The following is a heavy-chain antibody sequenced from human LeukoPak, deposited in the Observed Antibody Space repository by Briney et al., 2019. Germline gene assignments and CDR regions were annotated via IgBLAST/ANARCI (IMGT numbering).Heavy chain of an antibody. V-gene: IGHV4-4*07. J-gene: IGHJ5*02. CDR3: ARDRYDSVYTGFDP. CDR1: GGSISNYY. Sequence: PSETLSLPCTVSGGSISNYYWSWIRQPAGKGLEWFGRIYSSGSTVYNRPLKSRVTMSVDTSKNQSSLKLSSVTAADTAVYYCARDRYDSVYTGFDPWGQGTLVTVSS. D-gene: IGHD3-22*01. CDR2: IYSSGST.